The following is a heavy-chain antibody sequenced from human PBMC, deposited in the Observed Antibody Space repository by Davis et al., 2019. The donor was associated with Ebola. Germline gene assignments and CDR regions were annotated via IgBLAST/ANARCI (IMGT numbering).Heavy chain of an antibody. V-gene: IGHV3-30-3*01. Sequence: GESLKISCAASGFTFSSYAMHWVRQAPGKGLEWVAVISYDGSNKYYADSVKGRFTISRDNSKNTLYLQMNSLRAEDTAVYYCAREAADCTNGVCYSDYYGMDVWGQGTTVTVSS. D-gene: IGHD2-8*01. J-gene: IGHJ6*02. CDR2: ISYDGSNK. CDR3: AREAADCTNGVCYSDYYGMDV. CDR1: GFTFSSYA.